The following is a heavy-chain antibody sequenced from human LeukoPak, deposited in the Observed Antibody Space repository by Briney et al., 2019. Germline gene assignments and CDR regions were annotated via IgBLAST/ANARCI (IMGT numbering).Heavy chain of an antibody. CDR3: ARGHLVATIQKDYYYYGMDV. CDR2: IYHSGST. J-gene: IGHJ6*02. D-gene: IGHD5-12*01. CDR1: GGSISSSNW. V-gene: IGHV4-4*02. Sequence: PSGTLSLTCAVSGGSISSSNWWSWVRQPPGKGLEWIGEIYHSGSTNYNPSLKSRVTISVDKSKNQFSLKLSSVTAADTAVYYCARGHLVATIQKDYYYYGMDVWGQGTTVTVSS.